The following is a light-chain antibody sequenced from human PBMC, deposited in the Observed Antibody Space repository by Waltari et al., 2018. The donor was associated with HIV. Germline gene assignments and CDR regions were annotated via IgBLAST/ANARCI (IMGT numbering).Light chain of an antibody. CDR1: SSNIGSNS. Sequence: SVLTQPPSASGTPGQRVTISCSGDSSNIGSNSVYWYQQLPGTAPKLLIYTNDQRPSGVPARFSGSNAGTSASLAISGLRSEDEADYYCATWDDDLSTWLFGGGTKLTVL. CDR3: ATWDDDLSTWL. V-gene: IGLV1-47*01. J-gene: IGLJ3*02. CDR2: TND.